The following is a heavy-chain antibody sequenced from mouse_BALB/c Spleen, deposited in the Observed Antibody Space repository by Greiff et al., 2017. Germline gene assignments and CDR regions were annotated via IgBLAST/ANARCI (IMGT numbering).Heavy chain of an antibody. D-gene: IGHD1-1*01. V-gene: IGHV3-2*02. CDR2: ISYSGST. CDR1: GYSITSDYA. Sequence: EVKVEESGPGLVKPSQSLSLTCTVTGYSITSDYAWNWIRQFPGNKLEWMGYISYSGSTSYNPSLKSRISITRDTSKNQFFLQLNSVTTEDTATYYCATYFLTTVVADHFDYWGQGTTLTVSS. CDR3: ATYFLTTVVADHFDY. J-gene: IGHJ2*01.